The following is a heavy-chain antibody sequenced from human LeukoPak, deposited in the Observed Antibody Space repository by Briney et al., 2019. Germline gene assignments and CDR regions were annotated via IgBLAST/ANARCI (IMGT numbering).Heavy chain of an antibody. CDR3: AKSYYDGSGYYYYFEY. J-gene: IGHJ4*02. Sequence: GGSLRLSCVASGFTLSSHAMSWVRQAPGKGPGWVSSVSGSGGDTNYADAVRGRFTISRDNSKNTLYVQMNSLRAEDTAVYYCAKSYYDGSGYYYYFEYWGQGTLVTVSS. D-gene: IGHD3-22*01. V-gene: IGHV3-23*01. CDR1: GFTLSSHA. CDR2: VSGSGGDT.